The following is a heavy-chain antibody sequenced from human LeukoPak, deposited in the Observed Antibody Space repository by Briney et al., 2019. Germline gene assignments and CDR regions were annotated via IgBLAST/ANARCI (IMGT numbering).Heavy chain of an antibody. CDR3: ASNHYDILTGYPLYYFDY. Sequence: SSETLSLTCTVSGYSISSGYYWGWIRQPPGKGLEWIGSIYYSGSTYYNPSLKSRVTISVDTSKNQFSLKLSSVTAADTAVYYCASNHYDILTGYPLYYFDYWGQGTPVTVSS. D-gene: IGHD3-9*01. V-gene: IGHV4-38-2*02. CDR2: IYYSGST. J-gene: IGHJ4*02. CDR1: GYSISSGYY.